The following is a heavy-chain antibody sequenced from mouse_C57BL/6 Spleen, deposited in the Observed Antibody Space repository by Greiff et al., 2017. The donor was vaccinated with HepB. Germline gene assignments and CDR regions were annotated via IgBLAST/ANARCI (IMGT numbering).Heavy chain of an antibody. CDR1: GFNIKDDY. V-gene: IGHV14-4*01. Sequence: EVQLQQSGAELVRPGASVKLSCTASGFNIKDDYMHWVKQRPEQGLEWIGWIDPENGDTEYASKFQGKATITADTASNTAYLQLSSLTSEDTAVYYCELGRFAYWGQGTLVTVSA. CDR3: ELGRFAY. J-gene: IGHJ3*01. CDR2: IDPENGDT. D-gene: IGHD4-1*01.